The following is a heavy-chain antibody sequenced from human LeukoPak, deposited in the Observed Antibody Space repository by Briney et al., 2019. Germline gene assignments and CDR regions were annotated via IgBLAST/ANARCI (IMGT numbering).Heavy chain of an antibody. D-gene: IGHD5-18*01. CDR1: GGSFSGYY. J-gene: IGHJ6*02. Sequence: PSETLSLTCAVYGGSFSGYYWSWIRQPPGKGLEWIGEINHSGSTNYNPSLKSRVTISVDTSKNQFSLKLSSVTAADTAVYYCARGDTRRGYSYGYKLYYYYYGMDVWGQGTTVTVSS. CDR2: INHSGST. V-gene: IGHV4-34*01. CDR3: ARGDTRRGYSYGYKLYYYYYGMDV.